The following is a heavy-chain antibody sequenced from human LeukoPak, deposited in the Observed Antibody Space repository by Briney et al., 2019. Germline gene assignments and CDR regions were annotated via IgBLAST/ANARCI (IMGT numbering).Heavy chain of an antibody. Sequence: SETLSLTCTVSGGSISSYYWGWIRQPPGKGLEWIGYIYYSGSTNYNPSLKSRVTISVDTSKNQFSLKLNSMTATDTAVYYCARLPSGNYPGYFDYWGQGTLVTVSS. CDR3: ARLPSGNYPGYFDY. V-gene: IGHV4-59*08. J-gene: IGHJ4*02. D-gene: IGHD1-26*01. CDR2: IYYSGST. CDR1: GGSISSYY.